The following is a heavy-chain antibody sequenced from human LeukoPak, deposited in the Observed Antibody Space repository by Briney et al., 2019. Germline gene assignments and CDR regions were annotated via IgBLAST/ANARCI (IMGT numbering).Heavy chain of an antibody. CDR1: GFTFSSYA. J-gene: IGHJ4*02. CDR3: ARESQYYYDSSGSPGYFDY. CDR2: ISSSSSYI. Sequence: PGGSLRLSCAASGFTFSSYAMSWVRQAPGKGLEWVSSISSSSSYIYYADSVKGRFTTSRDNAKNSLYLQMNSLRAEDTAVYYCARESQYYYDSSGSPGYFDYWGQGTLVTVSS. D-gene: IGHD3-22*01. V-gene: IGHV3-21*01.